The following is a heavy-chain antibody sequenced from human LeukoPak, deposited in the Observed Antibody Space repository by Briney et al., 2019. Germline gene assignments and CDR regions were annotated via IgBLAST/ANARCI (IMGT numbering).Heavy chain of an antibody. V-gene: IGHV1-18*01. CDR2: ISGYNAET. CDR1: GYTFTSYG. CDR3: AREGDSAGWYRPAFRLLDY. J-gene: IGHJ4*02. Sequence: GASVKVSCKTSGYTFTSYGLYWVRQAPGQGLEWMGWISGYNAETNYARKFQGRVTMTTDTSTTTAYMELTGLTSDDTALYYCAREGDSAGWYRPAFRLLDYWGQGTMVTVSS. D-gene: IGHD6-19*01.